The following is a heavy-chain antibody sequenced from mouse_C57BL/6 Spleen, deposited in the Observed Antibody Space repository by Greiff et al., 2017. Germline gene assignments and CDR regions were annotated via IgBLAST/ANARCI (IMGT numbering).Heavy chain of an antibody. CDR1: GYTFTSYW. CDR2: IHPNSGST. J-gene: IGHJ1*03. Sequence: QVQLQQPGAELVKPGASVKLSCKASGYTFTSYWMHWVKQRPGQGLEWIGMIHPNSGSTNYNEKFKSKATLTVDKSSSTAYMQLSSLTSEDSAVYYCARRDLGKGYFDVWGTGTTVTVSS. D-gene: IGHD2-1*01. V-gene: IGHV1-64*01. CDR3: ARRDLGKGYFDV.